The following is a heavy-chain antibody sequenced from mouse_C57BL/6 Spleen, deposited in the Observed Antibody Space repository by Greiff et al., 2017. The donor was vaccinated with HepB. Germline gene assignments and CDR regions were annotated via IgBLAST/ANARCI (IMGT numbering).Heavy chain of an antibody. CDR3: AGQLGEGDWYFDV. V-gene: IGHV5-6*02. CDR2: ISSGGSYT. Sequence: DVKLVESGGDLVKPGGSLKLSCAASGFTFGSYGMSWVRQTPDKRLEWVATISSGGSYTYYPDSVKGRFTISRDNAKNTLYLQMSSLKSEDTALYSCAGQLGEGDWYFDVWGTGTTVTVSS. CDR1: GFTFGSYG. D-gene: IGHD4-1*02. J-gene: IGHJ1*03.